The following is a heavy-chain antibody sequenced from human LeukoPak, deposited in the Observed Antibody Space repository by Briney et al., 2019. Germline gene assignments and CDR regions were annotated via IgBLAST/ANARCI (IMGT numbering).Heavy chain of an antibody. J-gene: IGHJ4*02. V-gene: IGHV3-66*01. CDR3: ARDTVRGGLDY. CDR1: GFTVSSNY. CDR2: IYSGGST. Sequence: PGGSLRLSCAASGFTVSSNYMSWVRQAPGKGLEWVSVIYSGGSTYYADSVKGRFTISRDNSKNTLYLQMNSLGAEDTAVYYCARDTVRGGLDYWGQGTLVTVSS. D-gene: IGHD3-10*01.